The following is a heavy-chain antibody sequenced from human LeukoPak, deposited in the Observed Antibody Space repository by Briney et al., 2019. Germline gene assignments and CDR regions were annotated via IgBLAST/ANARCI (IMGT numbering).Heavy chain of an antibody. V-gene: IGHV1-46*01. D-gene: IGHD3-10*01. CDR3: ARGYLWFGELSTSWRAEDYYYYMDV. Sequence: ASVKVSCKASGYTFTSYYMHWVRQAPGQGLEWMGIINPSGGNTGYAQKFQGRVTMTRNTSISTAYMELSSLRSEDTAVYYCARGYLWFGELSTSWRAEDYYYYMDVWGKGTTVTISS. J-gene: IGHJ6*03. CDR1: GYTFTSYY. CDR2: INPSGGNT.